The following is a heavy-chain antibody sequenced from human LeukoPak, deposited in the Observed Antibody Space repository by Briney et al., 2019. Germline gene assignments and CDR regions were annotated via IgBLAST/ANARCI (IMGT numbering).Heavy chain of an antibody. Sequence: PGGSLRLSCVASGFTLRNYAMHWVRQAPGKGLEWVAVISFDGGEDYYADSVKGRFTISRDNSKNTLYLQMNSLRAEDTAVYYCARISFLEGGWYSLDYWGQGTLVTVSS. CDR1: GFTLRNYA. CDR3: ARISFLEGGWYSLDY. CDR2: ISFDGGED. J-gene: IGHJ4*02. V-gene: IGHV3-30*07. D-gene: IGHD6-19*01.